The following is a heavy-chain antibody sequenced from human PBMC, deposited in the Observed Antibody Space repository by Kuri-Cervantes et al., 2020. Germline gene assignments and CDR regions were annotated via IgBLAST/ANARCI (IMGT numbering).Heavy chain of an antibody. CDR3: ARGRGYYGSGIWFDP. CDR1: GYSISSSNW. V-gene: IGHV4-28*03. Sequence: SETLSLTCAVSGYSISSSNWWDWIRQPPGKGLEWIGYIYYSGSTYYNPSLKSRVTMSVDTSKNQFSLKLSSVTAVDTAVYYCARGRGYYGSGIWFDPWGQGTLVTVSS. D-gene: IGHD3-10*01. J-gene: IGHJ5*02. CDR2: IYYSGST.